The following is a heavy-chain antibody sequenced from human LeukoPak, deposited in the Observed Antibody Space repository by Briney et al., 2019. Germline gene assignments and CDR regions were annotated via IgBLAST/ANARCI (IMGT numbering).Heavy chain of an antibody. D-gene: IGHD4-17*01. V-gene: IGHV3-64*01. CDR1: GFNFSSYV. CDR2: ISSNGGST. CDR3: ARAKFTVTTFGRAAFDI. J-gene: IGHJ3*02. Sequence: GGSLRLSCAASGFNFSSYVMHWVRQAPGKGLEYVSAISSNGGSTYYANSVKGRFTISRDNAKNSLYLQMNSLRAEDTAVYYCARAKFTVTTFGRAAFDIWGQGTMVTVSS.